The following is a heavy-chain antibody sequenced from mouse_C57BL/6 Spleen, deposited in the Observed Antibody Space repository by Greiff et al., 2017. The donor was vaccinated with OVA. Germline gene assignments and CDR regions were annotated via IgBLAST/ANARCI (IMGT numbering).Heavy chain of an antibody. CDR1: GYSFTDYN. J-gene: IGHJ4*01. CDR2: INPNYGTT. CDR3: ARSGGSSFSMDY. D-gene: IGHD1-1*01. V-gene: IGHV1-39*01. Sequence: EVKLVESGPELVKPGASVKISCKASGYSFTDYNMNWVKQSNGKSLEWIGVINPNYGTTSYNQKFKGKATLTVDQSSSTAYMQLNSLTSEDSAVYYCARSGGSSFSMDYWGQGTSVTVSS.